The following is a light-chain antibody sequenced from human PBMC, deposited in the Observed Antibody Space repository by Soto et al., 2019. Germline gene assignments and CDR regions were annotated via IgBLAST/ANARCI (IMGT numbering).Light chain of an antibody. CDR3: HSYDIRLSASV. J-gene: IGLJ3*02. Sequence: QSVLTQPPSVSGAPGQRVTISCTGSSSNIGAAYAVHWYQQLPGTAPKLLIYGNSNRPSGVPDRFSGSKSGTSASLAITGLQAEDEADYYCHSYDIRLSASVFGGGTKLTVL. CDR1: SSNIGAAYA. V-gene: IGLV1-40*01. CDR2: GNS.